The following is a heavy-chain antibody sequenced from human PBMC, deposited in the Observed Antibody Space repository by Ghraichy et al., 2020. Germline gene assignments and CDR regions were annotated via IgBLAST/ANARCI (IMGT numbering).Heavy chain of an antibody. CDR1: GGSFSGYY. J-gene: IGHJ4*02. V-gene: IGHV4-34*01. CDR2: IHHSGSA. D-gene: IGHD6-19*01. CDR3: AGGPIGNGWYVGVRTYFDY. Sequence: SETLSLTCVVYGGSFSGYYWSWIRQPPGKGLEWIGEIHHSGSAKYNPSLKSRVTLSIDTSQNQFYLKLSSVTAADTATYFCAGGPIGNGWYVGVRTYFDYWGQGTLVTVSS.